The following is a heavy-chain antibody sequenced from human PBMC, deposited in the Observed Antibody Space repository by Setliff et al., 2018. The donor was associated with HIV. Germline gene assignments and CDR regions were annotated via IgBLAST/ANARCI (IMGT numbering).Heavy chain of an antibody. Sequence: PGGSLRLSCAASGFTFSDYYMSWIRQAPGKGLEWVSYISSSGSTIYYADSVKGRFTISRDNAKNSLYLQMNSLRAEDTAVYYCVKARVDGDYYYYYSMDVWGKGTTVTVSS. V-gene: IGHV3-11*04. CDR1: GFTFSDYY. J-gene: IGHJ6*03. D-gene: IGHD4-17*01. CDR3: VKARVDGDYYYYYSMDV. CDR2: ISSSGSTI.